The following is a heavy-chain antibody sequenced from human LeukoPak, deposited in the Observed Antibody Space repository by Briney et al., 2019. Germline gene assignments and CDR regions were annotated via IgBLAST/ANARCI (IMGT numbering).Heavy chain of an antibody. Sequence: GGSLRLSCAASGFTFSNAWMNWVRQAPGKGLEWVSAISGSGGSTYYADSVKGRFTISRDNSKNTLYLQMNSLRAEDTAVYYCAKGATPHDYWGQGTLVTVSS. V-gene: IGHV3-23*01. D-gene: IGHD5-12*01. J-gene: IGHJ4*02. CDR3: AKGATPHDY. CDR1: GFTFSNAW. CDR2: ISGSGGST.